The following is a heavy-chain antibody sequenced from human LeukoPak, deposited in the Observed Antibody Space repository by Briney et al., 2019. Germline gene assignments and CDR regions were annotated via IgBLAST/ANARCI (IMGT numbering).Heavy chain of an antibody. Sequence: ASVKVSCKASGYTFTNYALHWVRQAPGQRVEWMGWINAGNGDTKYSQKFQGRVTITRDTSASTAYMELSSLRSEDTAVYHRARGYCSTTSCQYYFDYWGQGTLVTVSS. D-gene: IGHD2-2*01. J-gene: IGHJ4*02. CDR2: INAGNGDT. CDR3: ARGYCSTTSCQYYFDY. CDR1: GYTFTNYA. V-gene: IGHV1-3*01.